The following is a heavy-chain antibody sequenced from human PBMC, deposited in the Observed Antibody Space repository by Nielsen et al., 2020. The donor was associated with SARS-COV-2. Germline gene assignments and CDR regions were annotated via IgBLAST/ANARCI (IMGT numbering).Heavy chain of an antibody. CDR1: GFTFSSYG. V-gene: IGHV3-30*18. Sequence: GESLKISCAASGFTFSSYGMHRVRQAPGKGLEWVAVISYDGSNKYYADSVKGRFTISRDNSKNTLYLQMNSLRAEDTAVYYCAKEGTGRSPQGMDVWSQGTTVTVSS. J-gene: IGHJ6*02. D-gene: IGHD1-1*01. CDR2: ISYDGSNK. CDR3: AKEGTGRSPQGMDV.